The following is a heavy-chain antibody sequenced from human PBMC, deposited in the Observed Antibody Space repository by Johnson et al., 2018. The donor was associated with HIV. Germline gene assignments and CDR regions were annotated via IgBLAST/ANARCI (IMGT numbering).Heavy chain of an antibody. D-gene: IGHD3-22*01. CDR3: VRGRIAMRGVDLRGGAFDI. CDR1: GFIFSSYG. J-gene: IGHJ3*02. V-gene: IGHV3-33*01. CDR2: IWYDGSNK. Sequence: VQLVESGGGVVQPGRSLRLSCAASGFIFSSYGMHWVRQAPGKGLEWVAVIWYDGSNKYYADSVKGRFTISRDNSNNTLYLQMNSLRTEDTAVYFCVRGRIAMRGVDLRGGAFDIWGQGTMVTVSS.